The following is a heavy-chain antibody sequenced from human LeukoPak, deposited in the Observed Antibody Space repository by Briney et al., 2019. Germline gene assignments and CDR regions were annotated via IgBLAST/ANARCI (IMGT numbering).Heavy chain of an antibody. D-gene: IGHD3-10*01. CDR2: IWYDGSNK. CDR3: ARDRGFGEFVKYYFDY. V-gene: IGHV3-33*01. CDR1: GFTFSSYG. J-gene: IGHJ4*02. Sequence: GESLKISCAASGFTFSSYGMHWVRQAPGKGLEWVAVIWYDGSNKYYADSVKGRFTISRDNSKNTLYLQMNSLRPEDTAVYYCARDRGFGEFVKYYFDYWGQGTLVTVSS.